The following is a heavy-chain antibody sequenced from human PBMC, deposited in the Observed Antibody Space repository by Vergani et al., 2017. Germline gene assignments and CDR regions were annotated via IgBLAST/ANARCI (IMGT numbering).Heavy chain of an antibody. Sequence: VQLVESGGGLVQPGGSLRLSCAASGLRFKDAWMAWVRQTPGQGLEWVGHIKTKDHDDATDYSAAVKGRFIISRDDSTSTIYLQMNRLKTEDTGVYYCTTLDLIALSAMFDYWGRGTLVSVSS. CDR2: IKTKDHDDAT. V-gene: IGHV3-15*01. CDR1: GLRFKDAW. D-gene: IGHD6-19*01. CDR3: TTLDLIALSAMFDY. J-gene: IGHJ4*02.